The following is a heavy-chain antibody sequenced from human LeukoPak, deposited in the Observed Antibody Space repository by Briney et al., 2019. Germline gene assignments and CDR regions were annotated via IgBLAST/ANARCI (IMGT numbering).Heavy chain of an antibody. D-gene: IGHD3-3*01. Sequence: GGSLRLSCAASGFTFSSYAMHWVRQAPGKGLEYVSAISSNGGSTYYANSVKGRFTISRDNSKNTLYLQMGSLRAEDMAVYYCARDGASRITIFGVVNTHMDVWGKGTTVTVSS. J-gene: IGHJ6*03. CDR3: ARDGASRITIFGVVNTHMDV. V-gene: IGHV3-64*01. CDR2: ISSNGGST. CDR1: GFTFSSYA.